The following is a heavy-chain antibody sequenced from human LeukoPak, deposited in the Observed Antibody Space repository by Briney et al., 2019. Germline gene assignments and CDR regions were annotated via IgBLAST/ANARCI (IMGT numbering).Heavy chain of an antibody. CDR1: GYTFTSYG. D-gene: IGHD2/OR15-2a*01. V-gene: IGHV1-2*02. J-gene: IGHJ5*02. CDR2: IKPSSGDT. Sequence: ASVKVSCKASGYTFTSYGISWVRQAPGQGLEWMGWIKPSSGDTLYEQKFQGRVTMTRDKSISSAYMELSSLRSDDTAVYYCARKSAGFLTAWGQGTLVTVSS. CDR3: ARKSAGFLTA.